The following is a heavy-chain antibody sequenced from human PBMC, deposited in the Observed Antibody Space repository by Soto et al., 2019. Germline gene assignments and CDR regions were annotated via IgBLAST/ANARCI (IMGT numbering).Heavy chain of an antibody. J-gene: IGHJ3*02. V-gene: IGHV3-30*18. CDR3: AKVGYCSGGSCYSDEAFDI. Sequence: QVQLEESGGGVVQPGRSLRLSCAASGFTFSSFGMHWVRQAPGKGLEWVALISSDGNNKYYADSVKGRFTISRDNSKNTLYLQMNNLRAEDTAIYYCAKVGYCSGGSCYSDEAFDIWGQGAMVTVSS. CDR2: ISSDGNNK. D-gene: IGHD2-15*01. CDR1: GFTFSSFG.